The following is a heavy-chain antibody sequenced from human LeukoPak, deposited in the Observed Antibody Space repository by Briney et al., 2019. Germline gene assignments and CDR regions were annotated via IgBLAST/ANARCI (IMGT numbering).Heavy chain of an antibody. J-gene: IGHJ4*02. CDR3: ARGLDVTEQNFDY. D-gene: IGHD1/OR15-1a*01. V-gene: IGHV3-23*01. Sequence: GGSLRLSCEVSGFTFRSYDMAWVRQAPGKGLEWVSGISASGDKTSYADSVKGRLTSSRDNSKNTLYLQMNSLRAEDTAVYYCARGLDVTEQNFDYWGQGTLVTVSS. CDR1: GFTFRSYD. CDR2: ISASGDKT.